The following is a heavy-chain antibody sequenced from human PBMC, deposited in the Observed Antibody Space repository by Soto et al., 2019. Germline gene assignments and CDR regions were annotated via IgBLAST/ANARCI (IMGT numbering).Heavy chain of an antibody. D-gene: IGHD2-2*01. J-gene: IGHJ5*02. CDR1: GRSLSSGYYY. Sequence: SQSLSLTCPLSGRSLSSGYYYWSWIRQPPGKGLEWTGYIYYSGSTYYNPSLKSRVTISADTSKNQFSLKLSSVTAADTAVYYCARDCWNRGVVVPAAMVLGWFDPWGQGTLVTVSS. CDR3: ARDCWNRGVVVPAAMVLGWFDP. CDR2: IYYSGST. V-gene: IGHV4-30-4*01.